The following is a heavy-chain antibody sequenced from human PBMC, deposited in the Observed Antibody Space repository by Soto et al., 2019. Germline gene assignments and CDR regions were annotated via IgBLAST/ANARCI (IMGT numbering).Heavy chain of an antibody. V-gene: IGHV4-39*01. CDR3: ARQSRDYYYYGMDV. J-gene: IGHJ6*02. CDR1: GVSISSSSYY. Sequence: SETLSLTCTVSGVSISSSSYYWGWIRQPPGKGLEWIGSIYYSGSTYYNPSLKSRVTISVDTSKNQFSLKLSSVTAADTAVYYCARQSRDYYYYGMDVWGQGTTVTVSS. CDR2: IYYSGST.